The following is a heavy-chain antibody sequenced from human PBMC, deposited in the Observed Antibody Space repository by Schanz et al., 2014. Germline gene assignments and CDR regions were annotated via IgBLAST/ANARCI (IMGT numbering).Heavy chain of an antibody. V-gene: IGHV1-46*03. J-gene: IGHJ4*02. D-gene: IGHD6-13*01. Sequence: QVQLVQSGAEVKKPGASVKVSCKASGYTFTSYYMHWVRQAPGQGLELMGIINPSGGSTSYAQKFQGRGTMTRDTSTSTVYMELSSLRSEDTAVYYCARDGEAAAGCDYWGQGTLVTVSS. CDR1: GYTFTSYY. CDR2: INPSGGST. CDR3: ARDGEAAAGCDY.